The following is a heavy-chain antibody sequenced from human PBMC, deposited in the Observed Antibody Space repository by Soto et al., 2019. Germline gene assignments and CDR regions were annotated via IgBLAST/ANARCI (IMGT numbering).Heavy chain of an antibody. Sequence: ASVKVSCKASGYTFTSYGISWVRQAPGQGLEWMGWISAYNGNTNYAQKLQGRVTMTTDTSTSTAYMELRSLRSDDTAVYYCARPLPVYDFWSGVTHNWFDPWGQGTLVTVSS. V-gene: IGHV1-18*01. CDR2: ISAYNGNT. CDR1: GYTFTSYG. D-gene: IGHD3-3*01. J-gene: IGHJ5*02. CDR3: ARPLPVYDFWSGVTHNWFDP.